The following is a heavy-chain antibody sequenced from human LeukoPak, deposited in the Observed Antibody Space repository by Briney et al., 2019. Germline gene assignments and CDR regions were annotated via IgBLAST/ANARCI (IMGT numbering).Heavy chain of an antibody. Sequence: PSETLSLTCTVSGVSISSYYWSWIRQPPGKGLEWIGYIYYSGSTNYNPSLKSRVTISVDTSKNQFSLKLSSVTAADTAVYYCASHYGDYQTGFDYWGQGTLVTVSS. CDR1: GVSISSYY. V-gene: IGHV4-59*08. D-gene: IGHD4-17*01. CDR2: IYYSGST. J-gene: IGHJ4*02. CDR3: ASHYGDYQTGFDY.